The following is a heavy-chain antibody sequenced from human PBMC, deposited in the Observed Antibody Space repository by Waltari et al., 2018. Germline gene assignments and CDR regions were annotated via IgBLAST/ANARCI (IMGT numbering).Heavy chain of an antibody. V-gene: IGHV4-38-2*02. D-gene: IGHD3-16*01. CDR2: IYHSGST. CDR1: GYSISSGYY. Sequence: QVQLQESGPGLVKPSETLSLTCAGSGYSISSGYYWGWIRQPPGKGLEWIGSIYHSGSTYYNPSLKSRVTISVDTSKNQFSLKLSSVTAADTAVYYCARDGGLTDRAADYWGQGTLVTVSS. CDR3: ARDGGLTDRAADY. J-gene: IGHJ4*02.